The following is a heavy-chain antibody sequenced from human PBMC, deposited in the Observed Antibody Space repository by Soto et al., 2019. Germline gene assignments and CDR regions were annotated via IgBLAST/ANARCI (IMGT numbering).Heavy chain of an antibody. CDR1: GGSVSNSY. Sequence: QVQLQESGPGLVKPSETLSLTCTVSGGSVSNSYWGWIRQPPGKGLEWVAYVYYSGSTNYNPSLGIRVTISVDKSKNQFSLKMTSVTGADTAVYYCARGRSHEWELLVQYFDYWGQGTLVTVSS. V-gene: IGHV4-59*02. CDR2: VYYSGST. CDR3: ARGRSHEWELLVQYFDY. J-gene: IGHJ4*02. D-gene: IGHD1-26*01.